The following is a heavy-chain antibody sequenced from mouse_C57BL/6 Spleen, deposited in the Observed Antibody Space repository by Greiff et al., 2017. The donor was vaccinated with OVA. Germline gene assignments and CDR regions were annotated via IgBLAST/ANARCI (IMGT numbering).Heavy chain of an antibody. CDR3: AILLRHDY. CDR1: GYAFSSSW. Sequence: QVQLQQSGPELVKPGASVKISCKASGYAFSSSWMNWVKQRPGQGLEWIGRIYPGDGDTNYNGKFKGKATLTADKSSSTAYMQLSSLTSEDSAVSFCAILLRHDYWGQGTTLTVSS. D-gene: IGHD1-1*01. V-gene: IGHV1-82*01. CDR2: IYPGDGDT. J-gene: IGHJ2*01.